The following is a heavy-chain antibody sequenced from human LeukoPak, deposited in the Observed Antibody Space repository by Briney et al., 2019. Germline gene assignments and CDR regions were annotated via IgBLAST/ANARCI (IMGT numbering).Heavy chain of an antibody. Sequence: SETLSLTCTVSGGSISGSYWSWIRQPPGKGLEWIACMYNSGSTNYNPSLKSRVTISIDTSKNQFSLKLSSLTAADTAIYYCARGIESYGDYGYWGQGILVTVSS. CDR1: GGSISGSY. J-gene: IGHJ4*02. V-gene: IGHV4-59*01. CDR2: MYNSGST. CDR3: ARGIESYGDYGY. D-gene: IGHD4-17*01.